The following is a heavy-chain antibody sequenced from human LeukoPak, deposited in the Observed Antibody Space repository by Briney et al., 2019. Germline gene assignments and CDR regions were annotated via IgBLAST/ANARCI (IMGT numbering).Heavy chain of an antibody. CDR2: IYNSGST. CDR1: GGSISSYY. Sequence: SETLSLTCTVSGGSISSYYWNWIRQPPGKGLEWIGYIYNSGSTNNNPSLKSRVTISVDTSKNQFSLKLSSVTAADTAVYYCARRSLRGYSYGYYFDYWGQGTLVTVSS. CDR3: ARRSLRGYSYGYYFDY. D-gene: IGHD5-18*01. V-gene: IGHV4-59*12. J-gene: IGHJ4*02.